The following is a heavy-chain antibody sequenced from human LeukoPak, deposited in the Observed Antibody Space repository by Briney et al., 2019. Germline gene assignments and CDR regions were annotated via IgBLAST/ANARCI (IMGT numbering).Heavy chain of an antibody. D-gene: IGHD6-19*01. CDR3: AKDALALAVAGTSDAFDI. V-gene: IGHV3-30*02. Sequence: GGSLRLSCAASGFTFSSYGMHWVRQAPGKGLEWVAFIRYDGSNKYYADSVKGRFTISRDNAKNSLYLQMNSLRAEDTALYYCAKDALALAVAGTSDAFDIWGQGTMVTVSS. J-gene: IGHJ3*02. CDR1: GFTFSSYG. CDR2: IRYDGSNK.